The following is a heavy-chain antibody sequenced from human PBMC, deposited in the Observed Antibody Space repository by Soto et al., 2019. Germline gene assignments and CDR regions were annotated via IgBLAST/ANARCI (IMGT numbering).Heavy chain of an antibody. J-gene: IGHJ6*02. CDR1: GGSISSGGYY. V-gene: IGHV4-31*03. CDR2: IYYSGST. D-gene: IGHD3-10*01. CDR3: ARVPVRKYYGAGSYNNYYFGMDV. Sequence: SETLSLTCTVSGGSISSGGYYWSWIRQHPGKGLEWIGYIYYSGSTYYNPSLKSRVTISVDTSKNQFSLKLSSVSAADTAVYYCARVPVRKYYGAGSYNNYYFGMDVWGQGTTVTVSS.